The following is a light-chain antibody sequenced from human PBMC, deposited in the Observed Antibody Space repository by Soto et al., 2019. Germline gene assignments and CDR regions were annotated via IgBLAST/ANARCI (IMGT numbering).Light chain of an antibody. J-gene: IGKJ1*01. CDR3: LQYHYWWT. V-gene: IGKV3D-15*01. CDR1: QSVSSY. CDR2: DAS. Sequence: EIVLTQSPATLSLSPGERATLSCRASQSVSSYLAWYQQKPGQAPRLLIYDASNRATSIPARFSGSGSGTEFTLTISSLQSEDFAVYYCLQYHYWWTFGQGTKVDIK.